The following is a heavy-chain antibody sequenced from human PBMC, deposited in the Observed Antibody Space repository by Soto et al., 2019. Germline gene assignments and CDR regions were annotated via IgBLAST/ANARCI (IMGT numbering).Heavy chain of an antibody. D-gene: IGHD7-27*01. CDR3: AKEVSLGSTVDLGY. CDR1: GFTFSIFA. J-gene: IGHJ4*02. CDR2: ISGSGGST. V-gene: IGHV3-23*01. Sequence: GSLRLSCAASGFTFSIFAMSWVRQSPGKGLEWVSTISGSGGSTYYADAVKGRLTISRDNSMGTLYLQMKSLRVEDTAIYYCAKEVSLGSTVDLGYWGQGALVTVSS.